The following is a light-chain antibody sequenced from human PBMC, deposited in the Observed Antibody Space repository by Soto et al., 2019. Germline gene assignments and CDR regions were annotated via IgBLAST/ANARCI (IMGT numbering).Light chain of an antibody. J-gene: IGKJ4*02. CDR1: QNINRY. CDR3: QQTYDSAQPT. Sequence: IQMTQSPSSLSASVGDRVTITCRASQNINRYLNWYQHKPGRAPRLLSYVASNLQSGVPSRFSGSGSGTDFTLTISSLQPEEFATYYCQQTYDSAQPTFGGGTRLEIK. V-gene: IGKV1-39*01. CDR2: VAS.